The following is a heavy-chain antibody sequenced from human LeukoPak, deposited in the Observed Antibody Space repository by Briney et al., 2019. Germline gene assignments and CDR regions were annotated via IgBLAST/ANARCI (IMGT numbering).Heavy chain of an antibody. CDR1: GYTFTSYG. D-gene: IGHD2-15*01. V-gene: IGHV1-18*01. Sequence: ASVKVSCKASGYTFTSYGISWVRQAPGQGLEWMGWISAYNGNTNYAQKLQGRVTMTTDTSTSTAHMELRSLRSDDTAVYYCARDNSQSAARHNDYWGQGTLVTVSS. CDR3: ARDNSQSAARHNDY. CDR2: ISAYNGNT. J-gene: IGHJ4*02.